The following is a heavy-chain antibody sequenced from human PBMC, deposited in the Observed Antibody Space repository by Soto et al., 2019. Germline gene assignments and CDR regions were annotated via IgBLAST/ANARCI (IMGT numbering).Heavy chain of an antibody. CDR1: GFSLSTSGVG. D-gene: IGHD5-12*01. Sequence: QITLKESGPTLVKPTQTLTLTCTFSGFSLSTSGVGVGWIRQPPGKALEWLALIYWDDDKRYSPSLKSRLIITKDTSKNQVVLAMTNMNPVDTATYYCAPVYGGYDNVDYWGQGTLVTVSS. CDR3: APVYGGYDNVDY. CDR2: IYWDDDK. V-gene: IGHV2-5*02. J-gene: IGHJ4*02.